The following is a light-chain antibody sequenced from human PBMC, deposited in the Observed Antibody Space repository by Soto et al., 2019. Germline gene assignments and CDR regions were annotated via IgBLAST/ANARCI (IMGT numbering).Light chain of an antibody. Sequence: EIVLTQSPGTLSLSPGERATLSCRASQSVTSSYLAWYQQKPGQAPRLLIYGASSRVAGVPDRFSGSGSGTDFTLTISRLEPEDFAVHYCQQYGSSPPHTFGQGTKLEI. CDR1: QSVTSSY. CDR2: GAS. J-gene: IGKJ2*01. V-gene: IGKV3-20*01. CDR3: QQYGSSPPHT.